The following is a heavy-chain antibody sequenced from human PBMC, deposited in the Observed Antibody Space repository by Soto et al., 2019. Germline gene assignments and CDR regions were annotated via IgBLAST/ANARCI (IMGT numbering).Heavy chain of an antibody. CDR2: ISGSGGST. J-gene: IGHJ3*02. CDR1: GFTFSSYA. D-gene: IGHD3-9*01. Sequence: EVQLLESGGGLVQPGGSLRLSCAASGFTFSSYAMSWVRQAPGKGLEWVSAISGSGGSTYYADSVKGRFTISRDNSKNTLYLQMNSVRAEDTAVYYCAKDLYYDILTGPDAFDIWGQGTMVTVSS. CDR3: AKDLYYDILTGPDAFDI. V-gene: IGHV3-23*01.